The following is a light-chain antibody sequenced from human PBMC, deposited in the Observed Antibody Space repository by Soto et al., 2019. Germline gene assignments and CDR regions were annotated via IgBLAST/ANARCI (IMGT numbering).Light chain of an antibody. CDR3: QQYGTSPWA. V-gene: IGKV3-20*01. Sequence: EIVLTQFPGTLSLSPGERATLSCRASQSVGRNYLAWYQQKPGQAPRVIIYAASNRASGIPDRFSGSGSGSDFTLTISRLEPEDFAVYYCQQYGTSPWAFGQGTKVEIK. CDR1: QSVGRNY. J-gene: IGKJ1*01. CDR2: AAS.